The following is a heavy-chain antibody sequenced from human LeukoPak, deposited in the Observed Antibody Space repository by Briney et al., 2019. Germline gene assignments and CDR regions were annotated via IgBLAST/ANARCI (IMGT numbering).Heavy chain of an antibody. CDR2: IYYGRTA. J-gene: IGHJ4*02. D-gene: IGHD3-3*01. Sequence: QTSETLSLTCTVSGGSISSSSYYWGWIRQPPGKGLEWIGAIYYGRTAYYNPSLNSRVTISVATSTNQFSLQLNSVTAADTAVYYCVRHDGRGGNTMGALDSWGQGSLVTVSS. CDR3: VRHDGRGGNTMGALDS. CDR1: GGSISSSSYY. V-gene: IGHV4-39*01.